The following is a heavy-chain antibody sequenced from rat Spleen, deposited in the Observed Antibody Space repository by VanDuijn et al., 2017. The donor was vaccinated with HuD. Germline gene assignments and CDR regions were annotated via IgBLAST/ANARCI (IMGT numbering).Heavy chain of an antibody. CDR3: ARHDYSGTGWFAY. CDR2: IIYDGSRT. V-gene: IGHV5S10*01. Sequence: EVQLVESDGGLVQPGRSLKLSCAASGFTFSDYNMAWVRQAPKKGLEWVATIIYDGSRTYYRDSVKGRFTVSRDNAKSTLYLQMDSLRSEDTATYYCARHDYSGTGWFAYWGQGTLVTVSS. CDR1: GFTFSDYN. D-gene: IGHD1-1*01. J-gene: IGHJ3*01.